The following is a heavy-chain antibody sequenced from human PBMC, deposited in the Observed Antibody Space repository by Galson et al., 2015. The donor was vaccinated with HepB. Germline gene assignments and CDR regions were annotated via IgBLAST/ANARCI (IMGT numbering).Heavy chain of an antibody. CDR2: FYSDATP. CDR1: GGSTNRGNFY. V-gene: IGHV4-61*02. D-gene: IGHD2-2*01. Sequence: TLSLSCPDSGGSTNRGNFYWNWIRPPAGKGLEWIRRFYSDATPNYNPSPKSRVTMSVDTSKNQSSLKMSSATAADTAVYYCARPSRGPLDYWGHGTLVTVSS. J-gene: IGHJ4*01. CDR3: ARPSRGPLDY.